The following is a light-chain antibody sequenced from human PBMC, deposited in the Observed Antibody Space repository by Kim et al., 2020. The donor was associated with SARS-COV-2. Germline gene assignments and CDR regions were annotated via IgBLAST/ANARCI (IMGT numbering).Light chain of an antibody. J-gene: IGLJ2*01. CDR2: LNSDGSH. V-gene: IGLV4-69*01. CDR3: QTWGTGIHVV. CDR1: SGHSRYA. Sequence: VKLTCTLSSGHSRYAIAWHQQQPEKGPRYLMKLNSDGSHSKGDGIPDRFSGSSSGAERYLTISSLQSEDEADYYCQTWGTGIHVVFGGGTQLTVL.